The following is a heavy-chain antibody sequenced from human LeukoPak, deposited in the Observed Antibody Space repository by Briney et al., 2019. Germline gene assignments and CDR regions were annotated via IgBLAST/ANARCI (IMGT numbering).Heavy chain of an antibody. CDR1: GFTFDDYA. Sequence: GRSLRLSCAASGFTFDDYAMHWVRQAPGKGLEWVSGISWNSGSIGYADSVKGRFTISRDNAKNSLYLQMNSLRADDTAVYYCARDRRLQLWSPAGFDYWGQGTLVTASS. D-gene: IGHD5-18*01. V-gene: IGHV3-9*01. CDR3: ARDRRLQLWSPAGFDY. CDR2: ISWNSGSI. J-gene: IGHJ4*02.